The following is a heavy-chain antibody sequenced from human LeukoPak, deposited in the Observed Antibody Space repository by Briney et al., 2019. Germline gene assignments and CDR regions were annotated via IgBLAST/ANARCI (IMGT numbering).Heavy chain of an antibody. CDR2: TSSSGATT. CDR3: AKDRPNYYGTNGHYYRRDGDC. D-gene: IGHD3-22*01. Sequence: GGSLRLSCVASGFTFSSYAMSWVRQAAGKGLEWVSSTSSSGATTYYADSVKGRFTISRDNSRSTLYLQMNSLRAEDTAVYYCAKDRPNYYGTNGHYYRRDGDCWGQGTLVTVSS. V-gene: IGHV3-23*01. J-gene: IGHJ4*02. CDR1: GFTFSSYA.